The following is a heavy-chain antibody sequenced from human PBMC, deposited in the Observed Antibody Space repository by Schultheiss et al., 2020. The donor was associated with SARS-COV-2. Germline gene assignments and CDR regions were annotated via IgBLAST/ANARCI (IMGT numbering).Heavy chain of an antibody. CDR1: GFTFSSYG. D-gene: IGHD1-26*01. CDR2: IWYDGSNK. CDR3: AKDMRGATPPFDY. Sequence: GGSLRLSCAASGFTFSSYGMHWVRQAPGKGLEWVAVIWYDGSNKYYADSVKGRFTISRDNSKNTLYLQMNSLRAEDTAVYYCAKDMRGATPPFDYWGQGTLVTVSS. J-gene: IGHJ4*02. V-gene: IGHV3-33*06.